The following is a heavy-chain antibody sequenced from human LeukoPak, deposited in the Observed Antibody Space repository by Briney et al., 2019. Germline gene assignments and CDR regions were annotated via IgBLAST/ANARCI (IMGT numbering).Heavy chain of an antibody. Sequence: SVKVSCKASGGTFSSYAISWVRQAPGPRLEWMGRIIPIFGTANYAQKFQGRVTITTDESTSTAYMELSSLRSEDTAVYYCARDPARAYYYYMDVWGKGTTVTVSS. CDR1: GGTFSSYA. D-gene: IGHD6-6*01. V-gene: IGHV1-69*05. CDR2: IIPIFGTA. CDR3: ARDPARAYYYYMDV. J-gene: IGHJ6*03.